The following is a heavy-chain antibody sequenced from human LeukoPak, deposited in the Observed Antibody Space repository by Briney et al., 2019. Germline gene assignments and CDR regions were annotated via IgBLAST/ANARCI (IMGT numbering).Heavy chain of an antibody. Sequence: PGGSLRLSCAASGFTFSSYAMHWVRQAPGKGLEWVSTVSDNGATTYYADSVKGRFTISRDNSKNTLFLQINSLRAEDTAVYYCAKNWQELTRVYWGQGTLVTVSS. J-gene: IGHJ4*02. CDR2: VSDNGATT. CDR3: AKNWQELTRVY. V-gene: IGHV3-23*01. D-gene: IGHD4-17*01. CDR1: GFTFSSYA.